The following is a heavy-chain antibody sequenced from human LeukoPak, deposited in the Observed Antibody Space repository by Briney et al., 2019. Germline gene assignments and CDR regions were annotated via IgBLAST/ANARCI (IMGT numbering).Heavy chain of an antibody. J-gene: IGHJ4*02. CDR2: ISYDGTYN. V-gene: IGHV3-30*04. CDR1: GFTFSCCA. D-gene: IGHD3-10*01. CDR3: ARRRIGVLRGVTGPPDY. Sequence: GGSLRLSCAASGFTFSCCAMYWVRQAAGKGLEWVAIISYDGTYNYYADSVKGRFTISRDNSHSTLHLQMNSLRAEDTAVYYCARRRIGVLRGVTGPPDYWGQGTLVTVSS.